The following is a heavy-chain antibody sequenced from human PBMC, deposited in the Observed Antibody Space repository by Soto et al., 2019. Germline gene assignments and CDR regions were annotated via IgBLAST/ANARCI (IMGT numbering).Heavy chain of an antibody. CDR3: ARSSVTAVDFDY. J-gene: IGHJ4*02. D-gene: IGHD2-21*02. Sequence: QVQLVESGGGVVQPGRSLRLSCAASGFTFSSYGMHWVRQAPGKGLEWVAVIWFDGSNKYYADSVKGRFTISRDNSKNTLYLQMNSLRAEDTAVYYCARSSVTAVDFDYWGQGTLVTVSS. V-gene: IGHV3-33*01. CDR1: GFTFSSYG. CDR2: IWFDGSNK.